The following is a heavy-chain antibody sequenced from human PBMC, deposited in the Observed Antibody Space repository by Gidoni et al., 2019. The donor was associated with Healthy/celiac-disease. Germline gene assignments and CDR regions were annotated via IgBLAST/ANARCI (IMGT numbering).Heavy chain of an antibody. D-gene: IGHD6-13*01. Sequence: QVTLRESGPALLKPTQTPILPCTFTGFSLSTSVMCVSWIRQPPGKALEWLALIDWDDDKYYSTSLKTRLTISKDTSKNQVVLTMTNMDPVDTATYYCARTSIAAAGTDYYYGMDVWGQGTTVTVSS. CDR1: GFSLSTSVMC. V-gene: IGHV2-70*01. CDR3: ARTSIAAAGTDYYYGMDV. J-gene: IGHJ6*02. CDR2: IDWDDDK.